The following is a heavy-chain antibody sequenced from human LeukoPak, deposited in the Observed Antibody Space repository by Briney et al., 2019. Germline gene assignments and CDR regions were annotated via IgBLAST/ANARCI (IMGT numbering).Heavy chain of an antibody. CDR1: GFTFSDYY. Sequence: GGSLRLSCEGSGFTFSDYYMSWIRQAPGKGLEWVSYISSSGSTIYYADSVKGRFTISRGNAKNSLYLQMNSLRAEDTAVYYCARDLRGSYPFDYWGQGTLVTVSS. J-gene: IGHJ4*02. V-gene: IGHV3-11*04. CDR2: ISSSGSTI. CDR3: ARDLRGSYPFDY. D-gene: IGHD1-26*01.